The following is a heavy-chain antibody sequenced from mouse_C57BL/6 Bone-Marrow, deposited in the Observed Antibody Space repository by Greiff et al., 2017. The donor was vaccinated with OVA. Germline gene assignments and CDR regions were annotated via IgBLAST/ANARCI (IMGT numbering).Heavy chain of an antibody. Sequence: VKLQQPGAELVMPGASVKLSCKASGYTFTSYWMHWVKQRPGQGLEWIGEIDPSDSYTNYNQKFKGKSTLTVDKSSSTAYMQLSSLTSEDSAVYYCVLLLRFWGQGTTLTVSS. J-gene: IGHJ2*01. CDR3: VLLLRF. CDR2: IDPSDSYT. CDR1: GYTFTSYW. V-gene: IGHV1-69*01. D-gene: IGHD1-1*01.